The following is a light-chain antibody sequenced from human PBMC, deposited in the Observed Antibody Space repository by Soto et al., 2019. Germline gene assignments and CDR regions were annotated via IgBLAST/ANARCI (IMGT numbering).Light chain of an antibody. CDR2: GAS. J-gene: IGKJ4*01. CDR3: HQRSNWPPYT. V-gene: IGKV3-11*01. CDR1: RSVSNN. Sequence: EVVLTQSTATLSVSPGERVTLSGRASRSVSNNLVWYQQKPGQAPRRLIYGASSRATGIPDRFSGSGSGTDFTLTISSLEPEDFAIYYCHQRSNWPPYTFGGGTKV.